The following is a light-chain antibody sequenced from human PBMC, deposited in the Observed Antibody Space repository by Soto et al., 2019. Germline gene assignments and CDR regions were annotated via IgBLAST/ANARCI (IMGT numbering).Light chain of an antibody. CDR3: CSHAGSYTYV. J-gene: IGLJ1*01. CDR2: DVT. Sequence: QSVLTHPRSVSGSPGQSLTISCTGTSSEVGGYNYVSWYQQYPGKVPKLMIYDVTKRPSGVPDRFSGSKSGNTASLTISGLQAEDEADYYCCSHAGSYTYVFGTGTKVTVL. CDR1: SSEVGGYNY. V-gene: IGLV2-11*01.